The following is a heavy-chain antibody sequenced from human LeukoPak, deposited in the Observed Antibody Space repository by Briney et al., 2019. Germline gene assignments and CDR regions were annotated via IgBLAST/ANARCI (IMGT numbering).Heavy chain of an antibody. J-gene: IGHJ6*02. Sequence: LSLTCTVSGGSISSYYWSWIRQPPGKGLEWIGYIYYSGSTNYNPSLKSRVTISVDTSKNQFSLKLSSVTAADTAVYYCARSRPYYDFWSGYYHYYYYGMDVWGQGTTVTVSS. CDR2: IYYSGST. CDR3: ARSRPYYDFWSGYYHYYYYGMDV. V-gene: IGHV4-59*01. CDR1: GGSISSYY. D-gene: IGHD3-3*01.